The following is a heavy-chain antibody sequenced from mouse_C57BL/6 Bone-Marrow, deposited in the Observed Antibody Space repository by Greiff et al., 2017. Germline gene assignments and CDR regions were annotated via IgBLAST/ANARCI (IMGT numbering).Heavy chain of an antibody. D-gene: IGHD2-1*01. J-gene: IGHJ4*01. CDR3: ARDYGNYPYCAMDY. Sequence: QVQLQQPGAELVMPGASVKLSCKASGYTFTSYWMHWVKQRPGQGLEWIGEIDPSDSYTNYNQKFKGKSTLTVDKSSSTAYMQLSSLTSEDSAVYYCARDYGNYPYCAMDYWGQGTSVTGSS. CDR1: GYTFTSYW. V-gene: IGHV1-69*01. CDR2: IDPSDSYT.